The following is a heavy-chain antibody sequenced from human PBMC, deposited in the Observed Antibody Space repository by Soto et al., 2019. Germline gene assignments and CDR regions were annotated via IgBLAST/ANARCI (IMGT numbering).Heavy chain of an antibody. CDR2: IIPIFGTA. J-gene: IGHJ4*01. V-gene: IGHV1-69*01. D-gene: IGHD3-10*01. CDR1: GGTFSSYA. CDR3: ARGVVQGVIDSSAIDD. Sequence: QVQLVQTGAEVKKPGSSVKVSCKASGGTFSSYAISWVRQAPGQGLEWMGGIIPIFGTANYAQKFQGRVTITADESTSTAYMVLSSLRSEDTAVYYCARGVVQGVIDSSAIDDCGSGTLVTVCS.